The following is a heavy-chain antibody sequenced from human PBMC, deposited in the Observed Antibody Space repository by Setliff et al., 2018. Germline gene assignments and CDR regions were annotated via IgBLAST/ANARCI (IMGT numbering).Heavy chain of an antibody. D-gene: IGHD3-22*01. CDR2: ISTYNVKT. CDR3: ARDLDYQYYYETSGRDAFDI. J-gene: IGHJ3*02. Sequence: ASVKVSCKASGYPFTNYGITWVRQAPGQGLEWLGWISTYNVKTNYAQKLQGRVTMTTDTSTSTAYMELRSLRSDDTAVYYCARDLDYQYYYETSGRDAFDIWGLGTMVTVS. CDR1: GYPFTNYG. V-gene: IGHV1-18*01.